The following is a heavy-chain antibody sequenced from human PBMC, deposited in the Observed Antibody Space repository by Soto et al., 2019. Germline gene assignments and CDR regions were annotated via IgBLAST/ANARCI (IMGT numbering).Heavy chain of an antibody. CDR1: GGSISSSSYY. V-gene: IGHV4-39*01. D-gene: IGHD6-13*01. J-gene: IGHJ4*02. CDR2: IYYSGST. CDR3: ATQDVYSSGWYSTMDY. Sequence: SETLSLTCTVSGGSISSSSYYWGWIRQPPGKGLEWIGSIYYSGSTYYNPSLKSRVTISVDTSKNQFSLKLSSVTAADTAVYYCATQDVYSSGWYSTMDYWGQGTLVTVSS.